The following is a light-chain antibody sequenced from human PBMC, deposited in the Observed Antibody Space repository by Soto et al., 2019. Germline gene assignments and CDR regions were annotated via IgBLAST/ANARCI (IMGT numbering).Light chain of an antibody. CDR2: GNS. Sequence: QSVLTQPPSVSGAPGQTVTISCSGSSSNIGASYDVHWYEHLPGTAPKLLIYGNSNRPSGVPDRFSGSKSGTSASLAITGLQAEYEADYYCQSYDSSLSGYVFGTGTKMTVL. CDR1: SSNIGASYD. J-gene: IGLJ1*01. CDR3: QSYDSSLSGYV. V-gene: IGLV1-40*01.